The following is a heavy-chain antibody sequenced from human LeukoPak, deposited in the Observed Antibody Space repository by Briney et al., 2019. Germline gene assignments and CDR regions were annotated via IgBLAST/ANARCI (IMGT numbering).Heavy chain of an antibody. CDR3: ARGYDSSGWAY. J-gene: IGHJ4*02. CDR2: IKQDGSEK. V-gene: IGHV3-7*01. Sequence: GGSLRLSCAASGFTFSTYWMTWVRHAPGKGLEWVANIKQDGSEKYYVDSVKGRFTISRDNAKNSLYLQMSSLRAEDTAVYYCARGYDSSGWAYWGQGTLVTVSS. D-gene: IGHD3-22*01. CDR1: GFTFSTYW.